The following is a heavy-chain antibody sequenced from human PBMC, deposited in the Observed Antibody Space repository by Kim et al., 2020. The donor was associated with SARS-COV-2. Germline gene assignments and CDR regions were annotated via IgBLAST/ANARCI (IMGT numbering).Heavy chain of an antibody. V-gene: IGHV4-59*01. J-gene: IGHJ4*02. D-gene: IGHD3-22*01. CDR2: T. CDR3: ASLDPMIVVGY. Sequence: TNSNPPPKGRVTISVDTSKNQFSLKLSSVTAADTAVYYCASLDPMIVVGYWGQGTLVTVSS.